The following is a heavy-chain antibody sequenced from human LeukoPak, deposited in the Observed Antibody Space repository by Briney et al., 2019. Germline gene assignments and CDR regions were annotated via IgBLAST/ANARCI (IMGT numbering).Heavy chain of an antibody. V-gene: IGHV1-69*06. CDR1: GGTFSSYT. CDR3: ARVRTAYYHDSSGALLYY. J-gene: IGHJ4*02. D-gene: IGHD3-22*01. Sequence: GASVKVSCKASGGTFSSYTISWLRQTPGQGLEWMGGIIPIFGTANYAQNFQGRVTITADKFTSTAYMELSSLRSEDTAVYYCARVRTAYYHDSSGALLYYWGQGTLVTVSS. CDR2: IIPIFGTA.